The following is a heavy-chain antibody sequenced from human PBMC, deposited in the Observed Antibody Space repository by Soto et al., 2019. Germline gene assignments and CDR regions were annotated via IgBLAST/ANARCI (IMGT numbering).Heavy chain of an antibody. D-gene: IGHD3-3*01. CDR3: ARTVGYDFWSGSFRKADYYGMDV. CDR2: ISSSSSTI. V-gene: IGHV3-48*02. CDR1: GFTFSSYS. Sequence: GGSLRLSCAASGFTFSSYSMNWVRQAPGKGLEWVSYISSSSSTIYYADSVKGRFTISRDNAKNSLYLQMNSLRDEDTAVYYCARTVGYDFWSGSFRKADYYGMDVWGQGTTVTVSS. J-gene: IGHJ6*02.